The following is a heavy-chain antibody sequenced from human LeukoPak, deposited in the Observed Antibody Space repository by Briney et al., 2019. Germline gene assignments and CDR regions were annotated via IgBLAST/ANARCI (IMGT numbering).Heavy chain of an antibody. D-gene: IGHD3-3*01. Sequence: GASVKVSCTASGGTFSSYAISWVRQAPGQGLEWMGGIIPIFGTANYAQKFQGRVTITTDESTSTAYMELSSLRSEDTAVYYCARDGGWSGYYRNWFDPWGQGTLVTVSS. J-gene: IGHJ5*02. CDR2: IIPIFGTA. V-gene: IGHV1-69*05. CDR1: GGTFSSYA. CDR3: ARDGGWSGYYRNWFDP.